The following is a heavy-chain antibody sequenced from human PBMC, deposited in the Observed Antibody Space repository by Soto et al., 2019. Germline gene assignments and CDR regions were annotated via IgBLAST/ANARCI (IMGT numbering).Heavy chain of an antibody. V-gene: IGHV3-30*18. CDR2: ISYDGSNQ. Sequence: QVQLVESGGGVVQPGRSLRLSCAASGFIFSTYGMHWVRQAPGKGLEWVAVISYDGSNQYYEDSVKGRFTISRDNSKNTLYLRMNSLRVADTAVYCCAQSWSGSHGAFDMWGQGPMVAVSA. CDR1: GFIFSTYG. CDR3: AQSWSGSHGAFDM. J-gene: IGHJ3*02. D-gene: IGHD2-8*02.